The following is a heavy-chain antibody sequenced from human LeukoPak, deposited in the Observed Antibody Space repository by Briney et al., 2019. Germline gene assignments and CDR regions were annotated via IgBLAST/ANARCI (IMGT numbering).Heavy chain of an antibody. CDR3: AKASGSTIWDYMDV. Sequence: PGRCLTLSCAEFGCTFIRYGVQRVGQAAAMELEGVAVIWYDGSNKYYADSVKGRFTISRDNSKKTLYLQMNSLRAEDTAVYYCAKASGSTIWDYMDVWGKGTTVTVSS. D-gene: IGHD2-2*01. V-gene: IGHV3-33*06. CDR1: GCTFIRYG. CDR2: IWYDGSNK. J-gene: IGHJ6*03.